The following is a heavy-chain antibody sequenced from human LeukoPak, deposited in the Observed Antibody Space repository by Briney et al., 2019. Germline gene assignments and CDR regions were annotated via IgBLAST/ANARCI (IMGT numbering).Heavy chain of an antibody. V-gene: IGHV3-30*04. CDR2: ISYDGSNK. J-gene: IGHJ4*02. CDR3: AKDRRRYFDWLLGSYFDY. D-gene: IGHD3-9*01. CDR1: GFTFSNYA. Sequence: GGSLRLSCAASGFTFSNYAIHWVRQAPGKGLEWVAVISYDGSNKYYADSVKGRFTISRDNSKNTLYLQMNSLRAEDTAVYYCAKDRRRYFDWLLGSYFDYWGQGTLVTVSS.